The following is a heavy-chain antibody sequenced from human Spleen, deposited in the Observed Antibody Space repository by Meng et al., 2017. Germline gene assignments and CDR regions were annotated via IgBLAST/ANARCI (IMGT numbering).Heavy chain of an antibody. CDR2: SYSSGNT. CDR3: ARYAIVAGVFDL. CDR1: GDSFSSGGYY. Sequence: QVQLQESGPGLVKPSQTLSLTCTVSGDSFSSGGYYWSWIRQHPGKGLEWIGYSYSSGNTNYNPSLKSRVTISVEKSKNQFSLSVTSVNGADTAVYYCARYAIVAGVFDLWGRGTLVTVSS. V-gene: IGHV4-31*03. J-gene: IGHJ2*01. D-gene: IGHD5-12*01.